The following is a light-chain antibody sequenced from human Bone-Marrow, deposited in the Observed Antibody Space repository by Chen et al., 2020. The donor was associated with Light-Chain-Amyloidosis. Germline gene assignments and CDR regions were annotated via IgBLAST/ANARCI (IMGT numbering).Light chain of an antibody. CDR2: RAN. V-gene: IGLV3-25*03. Sequence: SYELTQPPSVSVSPGQTARITCSGDDLPTKYAYWYQQKPGQAPVLVIHRANERPSGISERFSVSSSGTTATLTISGVQAEDEADYHCQSADSSGTYEVIFGGGTKLTVL. J-gene: IGLJ2*01. CDR3: QSADSSGTYEVI. CDR1: DLPTKY.